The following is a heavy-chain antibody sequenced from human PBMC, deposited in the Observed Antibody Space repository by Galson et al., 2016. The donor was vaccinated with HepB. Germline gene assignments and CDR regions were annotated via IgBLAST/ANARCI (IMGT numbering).Heavy chain of an antibody. CDR2: IYYNGTT. J-gene: IGHJ5*02. CDR1: GGPMCSYF. Sequence: ETLSLTCTVSGGPMCSYFWTWIRQPPGKGLEWIGDIYYNGTTNCNPSLKSRVNMSIDTSKRQFSLNLSSVTAADTDVYYCARDHRHYDFWSVYYNPWFDPWGQGKMVTVSS. D-gene: IGHD3-3*01. V-gene: IGHV4-59*01. CDR3: ARDHRHYDFWSVYYNPWFDP.